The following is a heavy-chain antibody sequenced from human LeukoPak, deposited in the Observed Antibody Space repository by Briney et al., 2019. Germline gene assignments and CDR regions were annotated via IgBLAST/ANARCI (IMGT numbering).Heavy chain of an antibody. CDR3: ARPTYGDYEAFDI. V-gene: IGHV3-21*01. CDR1: GFTFSSYS. J-gene: IGHJ3*02. D-gene: IGHD4-17*01. Sequence: GGSLRLSCAASGFTFSSYSMNWVRQAPGKGLEWVSSISSSSYIYYADSVKGRFTISRDNAKNSLYLQMNSLRAEDTAVYYCARPTYGDYEAFDIWGQGTMVTVSS. CDR2: ISSSSYI.